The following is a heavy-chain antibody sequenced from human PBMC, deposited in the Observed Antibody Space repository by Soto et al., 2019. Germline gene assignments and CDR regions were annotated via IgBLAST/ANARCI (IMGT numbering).Heavy chain of an antibody. D-gene: IGHD6-19*01. CDR2: IYYTGSP. CDR1: GGFISSGVYY. CDR3: ARLRLTQWGVRDNWFDP. J-gene: IGHJ5*02. Sequence: PSETLSLTCTVSGGFISSGVYYCSWIRQHPGKGLEWLGYIYYTGSPSYNPSLKRRVTMSVDTSKHQFSLKLTSVTAADTAVYYCARLRLTQWGVRDNWFDPWGQGTLVTVSS. V-gene: IGHV4-31*03.